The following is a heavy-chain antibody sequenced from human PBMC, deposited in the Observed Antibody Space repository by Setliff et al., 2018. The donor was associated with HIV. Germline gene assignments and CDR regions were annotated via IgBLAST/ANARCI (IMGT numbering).Heavy chain of an antibody. CDR3: ATERWLYQNFDS. V-gene: IGHV4-39*01. CDR2: MYYSGST. CDR1: GGSISSSSYY. Sequence: SLTCTVSGGSISSSSYYWGWIRQPPGKGLEWIGSMYYSGSTYYNPSLKSRLTISLDTSKHQFSLRLTSVTAADTAIYYCATERWLYQNFDSWGQGTQVTVSS. J-gene: IGHJ4*02. D-gene: IGHD3-16*01.